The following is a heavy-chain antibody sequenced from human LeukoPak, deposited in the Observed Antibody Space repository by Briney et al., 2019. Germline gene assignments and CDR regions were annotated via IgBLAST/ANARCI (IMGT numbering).Heavy chain of an antibody. CDR3: ARNRPSSWATYYYYGMDV. V-gene: IGHV1-18*01. Sequence: WASVKVSCKASGYTFTSYGISWVRQAPGQGLEWMGWISAYNGNTNYAQKLQGRVTMTTDTSPSTAYMELRSLRSDDTAVYYCARNRPSSWATYYYYGMDVWGQGTTVTVSS. CDR1: GYTFTSYG. CDR2: ISAYNGNT. D-gene: IGHD6-13*01. J-gene: IGHJ6*02.